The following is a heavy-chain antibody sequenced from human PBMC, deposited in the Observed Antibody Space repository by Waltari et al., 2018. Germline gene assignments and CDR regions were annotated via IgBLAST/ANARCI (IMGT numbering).Heavy chain of an antibody. V-gene: IGHV1-69*13. CDR3: ARLGDCGGDCSF. J-gene: IGHJ4*02. Sequence: QVQLVQSGAEVKKPGSSVKVSCKASGGTFSSYAISWVRQTPGQGLEWMGGIIPIFGTANYAQKSQGRVTITADESTSTAYMELSSLRSEDTAVYYCARLGDCGGDCSFWGQGTLVTVSS. CDR2: IIPIFGTA. D-gene: IGHD2-21*01. CDR1: GGTFSSYA.